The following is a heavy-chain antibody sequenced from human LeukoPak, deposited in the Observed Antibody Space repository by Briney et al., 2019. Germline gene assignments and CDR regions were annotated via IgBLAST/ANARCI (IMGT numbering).Heavy chain of an antibody. D-gene: IGHD4-17*01. J-gene: IGHJ4*02. CDR2: IYYSGST. CDR3: ARQGNGDLYYFDY. CDR1: GGSISNYH. V-gene: IGHV4-59*08. Sequence: TPSETLSLTCTVSGGSISNYHWSWIRQPPGKGLERIGYIYYSGSTKYNPSLKSQITISVDTSKNQFSLKLSSVTAADTAMYYCARQGNGDLYYFDYWGQGTLVTVSS.